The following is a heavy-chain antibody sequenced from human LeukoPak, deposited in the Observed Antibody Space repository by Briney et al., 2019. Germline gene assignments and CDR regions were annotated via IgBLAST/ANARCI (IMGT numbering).Heavy chain of an antibody. D-gene: IGHD6-19*01. CDR1: GGAISSSRYY. J-gene: IGHJ6*02. CDR2: IYSSGHT. CDR3: ARSPGSAVTADSYCYYDMDV. V-gene: IGHV4-39*01. Sequence: SETLSLTCTVPGGAISSSRYYWGWLRPPPGKGLEWSGSIYSSGHTYYNPSLKSRVTISVDTSKIQFSLKLSPVTPADTAVYFCARSPGSAVTADSYCYYDMDVWGQGTTVTVSS.